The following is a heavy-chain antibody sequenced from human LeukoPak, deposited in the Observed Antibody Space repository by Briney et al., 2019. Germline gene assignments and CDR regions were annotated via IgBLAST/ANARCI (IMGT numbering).Heavy chain of an antibody. CDR3: AKEGTVTNFVWVDV. CDR2: IIPIFGTA. CDR1: GGTFISYA. Sequence: SVKVSCKASGGTFISYAISWVRQAPGQGLEWMGGIIPIFGTANYAQKFQGRVTITADESTSTAYMELSSLRVEDTAVYYCAKEGTVTNFVWVDVWGQGTTVTVSS. V-gene: IGHV1-69*13. D-gene: IGHD4-17*01. J-gene: IGHJ6*02.